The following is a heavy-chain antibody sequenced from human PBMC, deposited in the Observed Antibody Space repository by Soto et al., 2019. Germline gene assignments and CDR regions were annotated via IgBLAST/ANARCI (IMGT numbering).Heavy chain of an antibody. J-gene: IGHJ5*01. Sequence: GESLKISCKGSGYSFTSYWSGWVRQMPGKDLEWMGIIYPGDSDTSYSPSFQGQVNISADKSISTAYLQWSSLKASDTAMYYCARVGSSSWYWFEYWGQGTLVTVSS. CDR2: IYPGDSDT. V-gene: IGHV5-51*01. D-gene: IGHD6-13*01. CDR1: GYSFTSYW. CDR3: ARVGSSSWYWFEY.